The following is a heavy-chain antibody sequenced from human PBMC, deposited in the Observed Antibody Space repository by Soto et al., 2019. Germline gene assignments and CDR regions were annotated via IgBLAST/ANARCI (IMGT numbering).Heavy chain of an antibody. V-gene: IGHV1-69*13. CDR1: GGTFSSYA. CDR3: ASQQLGPSYYYGMDV. Sequence: SVKVSCKASGGTFSSYAISWVRQAPGQGLEWMGGIIPIFGTANYAQKFQGRVTVTADESMSTAYMELSSLRSGDTAVYYCASQQLGPSYYYGMDVWGQGTTVTVSS. J-gene: IGHJ6*02. CDR2: IIPIFGTA. D-gene: IGHD6-6*01.